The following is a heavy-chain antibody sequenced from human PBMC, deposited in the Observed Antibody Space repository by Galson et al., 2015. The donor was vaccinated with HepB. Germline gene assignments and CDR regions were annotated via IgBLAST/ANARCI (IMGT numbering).Heavy chain of an antibody. J-gene: IGHJ4*02. CDR1: GFTFSSYG. Sequence: SLRLSCAASGFTFSSYGMHWVRQAPGKGLEWVAVISYDGSNKYYADSVKGRFTISRDNSKNTLYLQMNSLRAEDTAVYYCAIIVVVPAAMADYWGQGTLVTVSS. D-gene: IGHD2-2*01. CDR2: ISYDGSNK. CDR3: AIIVVVPAAMADY. V-gene: IGHV3-30*03.